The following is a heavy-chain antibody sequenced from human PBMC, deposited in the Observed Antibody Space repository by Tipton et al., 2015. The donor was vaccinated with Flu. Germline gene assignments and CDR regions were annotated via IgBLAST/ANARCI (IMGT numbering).Heavy chain of an antibody. J-gene: IGHJ4*02. Sequence: SLRLSCAASGFTFSDYYMSWIRQAPGKGLEWVSYISSSGSTIYYADSVKGRFTISRDNAKNSLYLQMNSLRAEDTAVYYCARYRLAYDSSGYYYLGAQGLVDYWGQGTLVPVSS. V-gene: IGHV3-11*01. CDR1: GFTFSDYY. CDR2: ISSSGSTI. CDR3: ARYRLAYDSSGYYYLGAQGLVDY. D-gene: IGHD3-22*01.